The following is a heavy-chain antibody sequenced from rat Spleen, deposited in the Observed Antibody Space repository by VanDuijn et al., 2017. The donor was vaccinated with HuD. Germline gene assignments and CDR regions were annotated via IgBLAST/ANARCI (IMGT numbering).Heavy chain of an antibody. CDR2: IDSAGST. D-gene: IGHD1-10*01. CDR3: GRDNNYKAY. J-gene: IGHJ2*01. Sequence: EVQLQESGPGLVKPSQSLSLTCSVTGYSITSNYWDWIRKFPGNKLEWMGYIDSAGSTNYNPSLKSRISITRDTSKNQFFLQVNSVTTEDTATYYCGRDNNYKAYWGQGVMVTVSS. CDR1: GYSITSNY. V-gene: IGHV3-3*01.